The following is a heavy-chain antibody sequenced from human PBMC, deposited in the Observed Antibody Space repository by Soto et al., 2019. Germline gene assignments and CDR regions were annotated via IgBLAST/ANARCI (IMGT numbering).Heavy chain of an antibody. J-gene: IGHJ4*02. CDR3: IRGPRPSSVGTGAF. CDR1: GFVFNMYW. Sequence: PGGSLRLSCAASGFVFNMYWMHWVRQVPGEGPEWVTRINDDGTRTDYADSAKGRFTISRDNAKDILYLQMNALRVDDTAVYYCIRGPRPSSVGTGAFWGQGTLVTVYS. D-gene: IGHD3-10*01. CDR2: INDDGTRT. V-gene: IGHV3-74*01.